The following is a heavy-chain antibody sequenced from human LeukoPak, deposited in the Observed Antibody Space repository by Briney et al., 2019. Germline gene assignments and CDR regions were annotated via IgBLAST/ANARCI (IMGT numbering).Heavy chain of an antibody. V-gene: IGHV4-39*01. D-gene: IGHD6-13*01. CDR1: GGSISSYY. CDR2: IFYSGST. J-gene: IGHJ4*02. CDR3: ARHEVMYSAELTDY. Sequence: SETLSLTCTVSGGSISSYYWSWIRQPPGKGLEWIGSIFYSGSTYYNPSLKSRVTISIDTSKNQFSLKLNSVTAADTAVYYCARHEVMYSAELTDYWGQGTLVTVSS.